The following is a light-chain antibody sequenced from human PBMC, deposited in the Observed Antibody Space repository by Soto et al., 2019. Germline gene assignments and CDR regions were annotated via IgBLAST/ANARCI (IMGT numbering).Light chain of an antibody. Sequence: QSVLTQPPSASGPPGQRVTISCSGGSSNIERNSVEWYQQLPGTAPKLLIHSNDQRPSGVPDRFSGSKSVTSASLTVSGLQAEDEADYCCGSYAGSNTWVFGGGTKLTVL. V-gene: IGLV1-44*01. CDR1: SSNIERNS. CDR3: GSYAGSNTWV. J-gene: IGLJ3*02. CDR2: SND.